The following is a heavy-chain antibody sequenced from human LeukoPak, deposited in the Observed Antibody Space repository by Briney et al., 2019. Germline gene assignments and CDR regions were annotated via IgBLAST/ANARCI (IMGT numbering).Heavy chain of an antibody. V-gene: IGHV4-59*01. CDR3: ARAGYDFWSGYYD. D-gene: IGHD3-3*01. J-gene: IGHJ4*02. CDR2: IYYSGGT. CDR1: GGSISSYY. Sequence: PSETLSLTCTVSGGSISSYYWSWIRQPPGKGLEWIGYIYYSGGTNYNPSLKSRVTISVDTYKNQFSLKLSSVTAADTAVYYCARAGYDFWSGYYDWGQGTLVTVSS.